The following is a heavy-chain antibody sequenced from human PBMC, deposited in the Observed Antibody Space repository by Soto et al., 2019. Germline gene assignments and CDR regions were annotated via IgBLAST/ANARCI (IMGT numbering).Heavy chain of an antibody. Sequence: SVKVSSKASGGTLSSYAISWVRQAPGQGLEWMGGIIPIFGTANYAQKFQGRVTITADESTSTAYMELSSLRSEDTAVYYCARSSLAIFVVVMPPPYYYYYGMDVWGQGTTVTVSS. D-gene: IGHD3-3*01. V-gene: IGHV1-69*13. CDR3: ARSSLAIFVVVMPPPYYYYYGMDV. J-gene: IGHJ6*02. CDR1: GGTLSSYA. CDR2: IIPIFGTA.